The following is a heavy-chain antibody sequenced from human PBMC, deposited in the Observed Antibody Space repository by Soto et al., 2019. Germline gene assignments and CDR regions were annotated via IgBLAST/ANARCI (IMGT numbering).Heavy chain of an antibody. CDR3: ARTWGDLDY. D-gene: IGHD3-16*01. Sequence: QVPLVQSGAEVKKPGASVKVSCKASGYTFINYDINGVRQATGQGLEWMGWMNPKSGNTDSAQKFQGRVTMTRDTSISTAYMELSSLKSDDTAVYYCARTWGDLDYWGQGTLVTVSS. CDR1: GYTFINYD. J-gene: IGHJ4*02. CDR2: MNPKSGNT. V-gene: IGHV1-8*01.